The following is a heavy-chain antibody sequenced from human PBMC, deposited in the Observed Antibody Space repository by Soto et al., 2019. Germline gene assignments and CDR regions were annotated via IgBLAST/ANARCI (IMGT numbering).Heavy chain of an antibody. CDR2: IYHSGST. D-gene: IGHD6-6*01. Sequence: LSLTFAVSGGSISSSNWWSWVRQPPGKGLEWIGEIYHSGSTNYNPSLKSRVTISVDKSKNQSSLKLSSVAAADTAVYYCARVEQLGGHYYYYGMDVWGQGTKVTVSS. J-gene: IGHJ6*02. CDR3: ARVEQLGGHYYYYGMDV. V-gene: IGHV4-4*02. CDR1: GGSISSSNW.